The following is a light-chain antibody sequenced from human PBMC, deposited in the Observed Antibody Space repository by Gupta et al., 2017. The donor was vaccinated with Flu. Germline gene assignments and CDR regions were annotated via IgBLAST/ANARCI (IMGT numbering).Light chain of an antibody. Sequence: DIQMTQSPSSLSASVGDRVTITCQASQDISNYLNWYQQKPGKAPKLLIYDASNLETGVPSRFSGSGSGTDFTFTISSLQPEDIATYYCQQYDNLPWTFSQGTKVEIK. CDR1: QDISNY. J-gene: IGKJ1*01. CDR2: DAS. CDR3: QQYDNLPWT. V-gene: IGKV1-33*01.